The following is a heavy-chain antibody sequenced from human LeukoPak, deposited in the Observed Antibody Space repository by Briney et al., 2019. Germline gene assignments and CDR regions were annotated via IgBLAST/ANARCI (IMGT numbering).Heavy chain of an antibody. CDR3: ARESNRRLHYYGIDV. J-gene: IGHJ6*02. D-gene: IGHD2-15*01. V-gene: IGHV3-66*01. CDR2: IRSDTGT. Sequence: GGSLRLSCAASGLSVSHNYMTWVRQAPGKGLQWVSMIRSDTGTDYADSVKGRFTISRDSSNNTLFLQMNSLRAEDTAVYYCARESNRRLHYYGIDVWGLGTTVTVSS. CDR1: GLSVSHNY.